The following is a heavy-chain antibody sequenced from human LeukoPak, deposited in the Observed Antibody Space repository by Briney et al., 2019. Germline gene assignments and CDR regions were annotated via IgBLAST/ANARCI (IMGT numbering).Heavy chain of an antibody. Sequence: ASVKVSCKASGYTFTSYYMHWVRQAPGQGLEWLGIINPSGGSTSYAQKFQGRVTMTRDTSTSTVYMELSSLRSEDTAVYYCARDLPTYYGMDVWGQGTTVTVSS. CDR1: GYTFTSYY. CDR2: INPSGGST. J-gene: IGHJ6*02. V-gene: IGHV1-46*01. CDR3: ARDLPTYYGMDV.